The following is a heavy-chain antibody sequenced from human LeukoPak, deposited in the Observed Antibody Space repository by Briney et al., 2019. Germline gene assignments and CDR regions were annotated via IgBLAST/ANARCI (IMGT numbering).Heavy chain of an antibody. CDR2: IIPIFGTA. Sequence: SVKVSCKASGGTFISYAISWVRQAPGQGLEWMGGIIPIFGTANYAQEFQGRVTITADESTSTAYMELSSLRSEDTAVYYCARRNSGYYYDLWFDPWGQGTLVTVSS. J-gene: IGHJ5*02. V-gene: IGHV1-69*13. D-gene: IGHD3-22*01. CDR3: ARRNSGYYYDLWFDP. CDR1: GGTFISYA.